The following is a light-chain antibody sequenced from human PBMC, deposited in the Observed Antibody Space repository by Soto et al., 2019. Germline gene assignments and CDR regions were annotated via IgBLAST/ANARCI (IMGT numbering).Light chain of an antibody. J-gene: IGKJ1*01. CDR3: QQYGSSLLT. CDR1: QSVSSSY. Sequence: EIVLTQSPGTLSLSPGERATLSCRASQSVSSSYLAWDQQKPGQAPRLLIYGASSRATGIPDRFSGSGSGTDFTLTISRLEPEDSAVYYCQQYGSSLLTFGQGTKVEIK. V-gene: IGKV3-20*01. CDR2: GAS.